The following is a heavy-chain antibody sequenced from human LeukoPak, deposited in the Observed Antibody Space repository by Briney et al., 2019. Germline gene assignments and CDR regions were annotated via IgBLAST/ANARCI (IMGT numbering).Heavy chain of an antibody. CDR3: ARGSSVYCSSTSCYDGFSSWFDP. CDR1: GFTFSSYA. J-gene: IGHJ5*02. D-gene: IGHD2-2*01. CDR2: ISGSGGST. V-gene: IGHV3-23*01. Sequence: GGSLRLSCAASGFTFSSYAMSWVRQAPGKGLEWVSAISGSGGSTYYADSVKGRFTISRDNAKNSLYLQMNSLRAEDTAVYYCARGSSVYCSSTSCYDGFSSWFDPWGQGTLVTVSS.